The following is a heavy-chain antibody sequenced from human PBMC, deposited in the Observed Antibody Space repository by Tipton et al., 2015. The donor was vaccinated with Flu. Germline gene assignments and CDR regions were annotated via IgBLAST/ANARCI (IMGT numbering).Heavy chain of an antibody. CDR1: GGSISSSSYY. CDR3: SRVTSVVVAAPGIYFDY. J-gene: IGHJ4*02. V-gene: IGHV4-39*07. D-gene: IGHD2-15*01. Sequence: TLSLTCTVSGGSISSSSYYWGWIRQPPGKGLEWIGSIYYSGSTYYNPSLKSRVTISVDTSKNQFFLKLSSVTAADTAVYYCSRVTSVVVAAPGIYFDYWGQGTLGTVSS. CDR2: IYYSGST.